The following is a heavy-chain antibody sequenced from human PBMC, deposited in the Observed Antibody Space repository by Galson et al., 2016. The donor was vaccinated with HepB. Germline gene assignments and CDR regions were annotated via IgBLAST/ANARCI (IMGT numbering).Heavy chain of an antibody. CDR1: GYAFTRYG. Sequence: SVKVSCKASGYAFTRYGITWVRQAPGQGLEWMGWISGYNGLRNYAQKFRGRVTMTTDTSTNVAYMALRSLRSDDTAVYYCARDRNPINWYFDLWGRGTLVTISS. CDR3: ARDRNPINWYFDL. J-gene: IGHJ2*01. CDR2: ISGYNGLR. V-gene: IGHV1-18*04.